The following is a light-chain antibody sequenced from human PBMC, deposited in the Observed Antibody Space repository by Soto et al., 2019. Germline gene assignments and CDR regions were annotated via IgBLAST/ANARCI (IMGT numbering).Light chain of an antibody. CDR3: LQNSDYPPT. CDR1: QSISNRY. V-gene: IGKV3-20*01. J-gene: IGKJ3*01. CDR2: GAS. Sequence: EIVLTQSPGTLSLSPGERAILSCRASQSISNRYLAWYQQMPGRAPRLLIHGASSRAAGIPDRFSGSGSGTDFTLTISSLQPEDFATYYCLQNSDYPPTFGPGTKVDIK.